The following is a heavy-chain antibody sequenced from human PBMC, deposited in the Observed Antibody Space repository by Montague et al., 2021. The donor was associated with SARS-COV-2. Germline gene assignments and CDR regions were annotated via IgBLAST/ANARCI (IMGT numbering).Heavy chain of an antibody. J-gene: IGHJ6*02. CDR2: IFGGGST. D-gene: IGHD1-26*01. V-gene: IGHV3-66*01. CDR3: AKGGTSYFYGMDV. Sequence: SLRLYCAASGFAVSRNYMGWVRQAPGKGLEWVSIIFGGGSTNYADSVKGRFTISRDLSQSTLYLQMSSLRVEDTGVYYCAKGGTSYFYGMDVWGQGTTVAVSS. CDR1: GFAVSRNY.